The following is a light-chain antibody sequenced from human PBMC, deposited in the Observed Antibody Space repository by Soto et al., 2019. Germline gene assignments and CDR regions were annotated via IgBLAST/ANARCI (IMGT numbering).Light chain of an antibody. J-gene: IGLJ1*01. V-gene: IGLV2-14*01. Sequence: QSVLTQPASVSGSPGQSITISCTGTSSDVGGYNYVSWYQQHPGKAPKLMIYDVSNRPSGVSNRFSGSKSGNTASLTISALLAEDEADYYCSSYTSSSTLGVFGTGTKVTVL. CDR2: DVS. CDR1: SSDVGGYNY. CDR3: SSYTSSSTLGV.